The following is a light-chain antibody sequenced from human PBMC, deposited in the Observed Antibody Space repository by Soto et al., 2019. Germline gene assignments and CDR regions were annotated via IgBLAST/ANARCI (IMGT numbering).Light chain of an antibody. CDR1: QAISKY. CDR2: DAS. J-gene: IGKJ2*01. CDR3: QQYNNLPYT. Sequence: DIQMTQSPSSLYASLGDRVSITCQASQAISKYLHWYHQRPGKAPILVIYDASNLEAGAPSRFSGGGSGTSFTLTISSLQPEDIGTYFCQQYNNLPYTFGQGTNLDIK. V-gene: IGKV1-33*01.